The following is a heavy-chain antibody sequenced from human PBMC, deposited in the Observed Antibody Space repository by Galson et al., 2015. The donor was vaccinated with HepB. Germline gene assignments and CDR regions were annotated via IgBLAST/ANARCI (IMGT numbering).Heavy chain of an antibody. J-gene: IGHJ3*02. CDR2: IYSGGST. CDR1: GFTVSSNY. D-gene: IGHD3-22*01. V-gene: IGHV3-53*04. Sequence: SLRLSCAASGFTVSSNYMSWVRQAPGKGLEWVSVIYSGGSTYYADSVKGRFTISKHNSKNTLYLQMNSLRAEDTAVYYCARGAKYYYDSSGPYAFDIWGQGTMVTVSS. CDR3: ARGAKYYYDSSGPYAFDI.